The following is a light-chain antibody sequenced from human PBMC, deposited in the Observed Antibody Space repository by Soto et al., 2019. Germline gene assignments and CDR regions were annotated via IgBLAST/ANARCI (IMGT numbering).Light chain of an antibody. V-gene: IGLV2-14*01. CDR2: EVS. CDR1: SSDVGGYDY. CDR3: SSYSISTAYL. Sequence: LTQPASVSGSPGQSITISCTGTSSDVGGYDYASWYQLHPGKAPKLMVFEVSNRPSGVSYRFSGSKSGNTASLTISGLQAEDEADYFCSSYSISTAYLFGTGTKVTVL. J-gene: IGLJ1*01.